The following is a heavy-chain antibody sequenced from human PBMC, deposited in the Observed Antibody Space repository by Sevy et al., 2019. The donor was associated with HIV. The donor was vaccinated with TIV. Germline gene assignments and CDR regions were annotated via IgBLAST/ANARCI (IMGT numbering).Heavy chain of an antibody. CDR2: ISGTGNTL. J-gene: IGHJ6*02. CDR1: GFTFSIYS. Sequence: GGSLRLSCAASGFTFSIYSMNWVRQAPGKGLEWVSYISGTGNTLYYADSVRGRFTISRDNAKNSLYLQMNSLRGDDTAVYYCTRDPPTRTNYYQYGFDVWSQGTTVTVSS. V-gene: IGHV3-48*01. CDR3: TRDPPTRTNYYQYGFDV. D-gene: IGHD1-1*01.